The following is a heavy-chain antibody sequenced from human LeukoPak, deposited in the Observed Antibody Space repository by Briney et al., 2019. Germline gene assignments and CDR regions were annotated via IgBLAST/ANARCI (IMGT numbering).Heavy chain of an antibody. V-gene: IGHV4-38-2*02. CDR3: ARGGGSYYNWFGP. D-gene: IGHD1-26*01. Sequence: SETLSLTCTVSGYSISSGYYWGWIRQPPGKGLEWIGSIYHSGSTYYNPSLQSRVTISVDTSKNQFPLKLSSVTAADTTVYYCARGGGSYYNWFGPWGQGTLVTVSS. J-gene: IGHJ5*02. CDR2: IYHSGST. CDR1: GYSISSGYY.